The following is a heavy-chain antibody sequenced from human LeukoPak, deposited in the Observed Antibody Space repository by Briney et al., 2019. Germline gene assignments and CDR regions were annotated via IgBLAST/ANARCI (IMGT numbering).Heavy chain of an antibody. CDR2: ISDRGDST. CDR3: AKGRWGLTINNFDI. Sequence: GGSLTLSCAASGFSVTTYAMGWVRQAPGKGLEWVSVISDRGDSTHYADSVKGRFTISRDSSKNTLYLQMNSLRGEDTAVYYCAKGRWGLTINNFDIWGQGTMVTVSS. CDR1: GFSVTTYA. D-gene: IGHD3-9*01. V-gene: IGHV3-23*01. J-gene: IGHJ3*02.